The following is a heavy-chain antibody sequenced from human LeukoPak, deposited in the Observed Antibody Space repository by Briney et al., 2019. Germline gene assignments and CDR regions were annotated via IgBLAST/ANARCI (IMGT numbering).Heavy chain of an antibody. D-gene: IGHD4-17*01. CDR3: AKRVTTGRGFDY. J-gene: IGHJ4*02. CDR2: ISGSGGTT. Sequence: GGSLRLSCAASGFTFSSYAMSWVRQAPGKGLDWVSAISGSGGTTYHADSVKGRFTISRDNPKNTLYLQMNSLRAEDTAVYYCAKRVTTGRGFDYWGQGTLVTVSS. V-gene: IGHV3-23*01. CDR1: GFTFSSYA.